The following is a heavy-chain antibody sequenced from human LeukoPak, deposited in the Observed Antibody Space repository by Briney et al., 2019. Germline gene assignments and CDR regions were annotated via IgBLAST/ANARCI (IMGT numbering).Heavy chain of an antibody. Sequence: PSETLSLTCTVSGGSISTYFWSWIRQPPGKGLEWIGSIYYSGITYYNPSLKSRVTISVDTSKNQFSLKLSSVTAADTVVYYCARHDLAIRYFDYWGQGTLVTVSS. D-gene: IGHD3-9*01. V-gene: IGHV4-59*04. J-gene: IGHJ4*02. CDR1: GGSISTYF. CDR2: IYYSGIT. CDR3: ARHDLAIRYFDY.